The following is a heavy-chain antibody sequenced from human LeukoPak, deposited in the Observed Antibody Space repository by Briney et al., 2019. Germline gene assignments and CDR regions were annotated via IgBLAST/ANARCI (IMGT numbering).Heavy chain of an antibody. V-gene: IGHV3-73*01. CDR2: IRGKANSYAT. J-gene: IGHJ6*03. CDR3: TSPGTPTLYYYYYYMDV. Sequence: GGSLKLSCAASGFTFSCSAMHWVRQASGKGLEWVGPIRGKANSYATAYAASVKGRFTISRDDSKNTPYLQMNSLKTEDTAVYYCTSPGTPTLYYYYYYMDVWGKGTTVTVSS. D-gene: IGHD3-10*01. CDR1: GFTFSCSA.